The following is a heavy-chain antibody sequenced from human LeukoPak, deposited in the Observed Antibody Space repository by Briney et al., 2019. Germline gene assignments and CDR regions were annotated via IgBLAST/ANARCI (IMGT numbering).Heavy chain of an antibody. J-gene: IGHJ3*02. CDR3: ASSGRVDAFDI. CDR2: IIPILGIA. CDR1: GYTFTSYG. Sequence: ASVKVSCKASGYTFTSYGFSWVRQAPGQGLEWMGRIIPILGIANYAQKFQGRVTITADKSTSTAYMELSSLRSEDTAVYYCASSGRVDAFDIWGQGTMVTVSS. V-gene: IGHV1-69*04. D-gene: IGHD2-15*01.